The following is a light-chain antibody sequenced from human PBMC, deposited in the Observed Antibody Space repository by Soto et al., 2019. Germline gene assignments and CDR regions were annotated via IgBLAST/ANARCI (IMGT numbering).Light chain of an antibody. CDR1: QSVSSSY. CDR3: RHYRTS. CDR2: GAS. Sequence: EIVLTQSPGTLSLSPGERATLSCRASQSVSSSYLAWYQQKPGQPPRLLIFGASSRATGIPDRFTGSGSGTDITLTIPRLELEDFAVYYCRHYRTSFGGGTKVEIK. V-gene: IGKV3-20*01. J-gene: IGKJ4*01.